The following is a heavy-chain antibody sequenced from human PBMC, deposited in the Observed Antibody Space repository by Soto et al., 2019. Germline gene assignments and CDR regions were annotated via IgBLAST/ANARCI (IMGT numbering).Heavy chain of an antibody. D-gene: IGHD6-25*01. J-gene: IGHJ4*02. CDR1: GGSISSYY. Sequence: PSETLSLTCTVSGGSISSYYWSWIRQPPGKGLEWIGYIYYSGSTNYNPSLKSRVTISVDTSKNQFSLKLSSVTAADTAVYYCARALLRSGDYIDYWGQGTLVTVSS. CDR2: IYYSGST. CDR3: ARALLRSGDYIDY. V-gene: IGHV4-59*12.